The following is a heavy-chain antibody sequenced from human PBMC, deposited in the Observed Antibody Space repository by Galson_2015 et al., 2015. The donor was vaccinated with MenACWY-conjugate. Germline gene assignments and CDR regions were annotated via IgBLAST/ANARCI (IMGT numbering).Heavy chain of an antibody. CDR1: GFTFNNYN. CDR3: MSSTGYY. J-gene: IGHJ4*02. V-gene: IGHV3-7*03. Sequence: SLRLSCAASGFTFNNYNMNWVRRVPGKGLQWVSNTNEDGSAKHCLDSVEGRFTISKDNAKNSAYLQMNSLRVEDTALYYCMSSTGYYWGQGTLVTVSS. CDR2: TNEDGSAK. D-gene: IGHD2-2*01.